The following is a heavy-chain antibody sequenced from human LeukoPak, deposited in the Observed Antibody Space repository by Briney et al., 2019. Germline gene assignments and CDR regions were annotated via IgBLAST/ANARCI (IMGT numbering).Heavy chain of an antibody. V-gene: IGHV1-2*02. D-gene: IGHD1-7*01. J-gene: IGHJ4*02. Sequence: GASVKVSCKASGYTFTGNYMHWVRQAAGQGLEWMGWINPNSGGTNYAQKFQGRVTITADESTSTAYMELSSLRSEDTAVYYCARGSLTGITGTTGEFDYWGQGTLVTFSS. CDR2: INPNSGGT. CDR3: ARGSLTGITGTTGEFDY. CDR1: GYTFTGNY.